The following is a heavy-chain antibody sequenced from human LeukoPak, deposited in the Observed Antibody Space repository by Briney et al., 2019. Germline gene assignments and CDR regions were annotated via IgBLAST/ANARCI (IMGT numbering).Heavy chain of an antibody. Sequence: GGSLILSCAASGFTFSSYSMNWVRQAPGKGLEWVSSISSSSSYIYYADSVKGRFTISRDNAKNSLYLQMNSLRAEDTAVYYCARDPVAGGFSDYWGQGTLVTVSS. CDR3: ARDPVAGGFSDY. CDR2: ISSSSSYI. D-gene: IGHD6-19*01. J-gene: IGHJ4*02. V-gene: IGHV3-21*01. CDR1: GFTFSSYS.